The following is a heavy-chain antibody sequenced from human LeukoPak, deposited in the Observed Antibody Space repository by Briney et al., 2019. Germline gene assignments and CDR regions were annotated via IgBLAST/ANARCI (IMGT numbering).Heavy chain of an antibody. J-gene: IGHJ1*01. Sequence: SVKVSCKASGGTFSSYAISWVRQAPGQGLEWMGGIIPIFGTANYAQKFQGRVTITADESTSTAYMELSSLRSEDTAVYYCARKTDGDYQYFQHWGQGTLVTVSS. CDR2: IIPIFGTA. V-gene: IGHV1-69*01. CDR3: ARKTDGDYQYFQH. CDR1: GGTFSSYA. D-gene: IGHD4-17*01.